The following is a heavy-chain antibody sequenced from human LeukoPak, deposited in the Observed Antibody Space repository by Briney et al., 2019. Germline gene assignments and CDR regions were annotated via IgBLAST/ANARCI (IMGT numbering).Heavy chain of an antibody. J-gene: IGHJ6*03. CDR1: GFTFSSYW. V-gene: IGHV3-74*01. D-gene: IGHD5-12*01. CDR3: ARDRRTRCSGYDWGYYYYYYMDV. Sequence: GGSLRLSCAASGFTFSSYWMHWVRQAPGNGLVWVARINSDGRSTSYADSVKGRFTISRDNSKNTLYLQMNSLRAEDTAVYYCARDRRTRCSGYDWGYYYYYYMDVWGKGTTVTVSS. CDR2: INSDGRST.